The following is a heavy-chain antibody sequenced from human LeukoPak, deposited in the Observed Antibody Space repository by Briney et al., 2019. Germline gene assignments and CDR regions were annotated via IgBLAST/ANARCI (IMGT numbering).Heavy chain of an antibody. CDR1: GFTFSISA. Sequence: GRSLRLSCAASGFTFSISAMHWVRQAPGKGLEWVAVTTYDGTNSFYADSVKGRFTISKDNAKNTLYLLMSSLRPADTAIYYCARDLNGYMTNFDFWGQGTLVTVSS. D-gene: IGHD5-24*01. J-gene: IGHJ4*02. CDR3: ARDLNGYMTNFDF. V-gene: IGHV3-30*04. CDR2: TTYDGTNS.